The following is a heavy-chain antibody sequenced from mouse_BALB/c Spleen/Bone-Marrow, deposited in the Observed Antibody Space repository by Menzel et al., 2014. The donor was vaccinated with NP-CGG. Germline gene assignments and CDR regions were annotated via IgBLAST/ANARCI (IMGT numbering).Heavy chain of an antibody. Sequence: EVQRVESWGGLVKPGGSLKLSCAASGFIFSSYSMSWVRQTPEKRLEWVATISSGGHYTYYPDSVKGRFTISRDNAKNTLYLQMSSLKSEDTAMYYCSKDGGYDYSYYFDYWGQGTTLTVSS. D-gene: IGHD2-4*01. V-gene: IGHV5-6-4*01. CDR2: ISSGGHYT. CDR3: SKDGGYDYSYYFDY. J-gene: IGHJ2*01. CDR1: GFIFSSYS.